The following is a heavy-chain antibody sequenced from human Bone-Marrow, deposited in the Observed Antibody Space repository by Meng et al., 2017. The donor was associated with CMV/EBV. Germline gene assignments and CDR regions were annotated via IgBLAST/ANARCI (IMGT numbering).Heavy chain of an antibody. CDR2: IIPILGIA. CDR1: GYTFTSYA. Sequence: SVKVSCKASGYTFTSYAINWVRQAPGQGLEWMGRIIPILGIANYAQKFQGRVTITADKSTSTAYMELSSLRSEDTAVYYCARFGGVIVGYYYYGMDVWGQGTTVTVSS. CDR3: ARFGGVIVGYYYYGMDV. V-gene: IGHV1-69*04. D-gene: IGHD3-16*02. J-gene: IGHJ6*02.